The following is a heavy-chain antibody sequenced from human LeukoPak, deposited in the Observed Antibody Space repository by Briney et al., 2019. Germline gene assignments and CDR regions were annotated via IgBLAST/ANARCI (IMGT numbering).Heavy chain of an antibody. V-gene: IGHV3-23*01. D-gene: IGHD5-12*01. CDR2: ISGSGGST. J-gene: IGHJ4*02. Sequence: GGSLRLSCAASGFTFSSYAMSWVRQAPGKGLEWVSAISGSGGSTYYADSVKGRFTISRDNAKNSLYLQMNSLRAEDTAVYYCARDSRYDSAPYYFDYWGRGTLVTVSS. CDR1: GFTFSSYA. CDR3: ARDSRYDSAPYYFDY.